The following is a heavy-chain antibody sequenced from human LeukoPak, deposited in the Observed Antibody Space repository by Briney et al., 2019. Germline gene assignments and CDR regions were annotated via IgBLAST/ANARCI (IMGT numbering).Heavy chain of an antibody. D-gene: IGHD4-23*01. V-gene: IGHV4-34*11. J-gene: IGHJ3*02. CDR2: IYTSGGT. Sequence: SETLSLTCAVYGGSFSGYYWSWIRQPPGKGLEWIGRIYTSGGTDYNPSLKARATLSVDKSKNQFSLNLASLTAADTALYYCAGRGSNSGTFDIWGPGTFVTVSS. CDR3: AGRGSNSGTFDI. CDR1: GGSFSGYY.